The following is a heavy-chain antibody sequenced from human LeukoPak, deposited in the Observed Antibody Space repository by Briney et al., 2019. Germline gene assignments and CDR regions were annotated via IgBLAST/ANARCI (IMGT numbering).Heavy chain of an antibody. CDR1: GGSISSYF. J-gene: IGHJ4*02. D-gene: IGHD2-15*01. CDR3: AREDPLVAARGLDY. CDR2: IYTSGTT. Sequence: SQTLSLTCTVSGGSISSYFWSWIRQPAGKGLEWIGRIYTSGTTNYNTTLKSRLTMSLDTSKNQFSLRLSSVTAADTAVYYCAREDPLVAARGLDYWGQGTLVTVSS. V-gene: IGHV4-4*07.